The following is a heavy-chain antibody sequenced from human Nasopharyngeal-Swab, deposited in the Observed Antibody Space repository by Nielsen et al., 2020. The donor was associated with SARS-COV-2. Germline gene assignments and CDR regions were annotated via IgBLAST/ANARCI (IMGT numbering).Heavy chain of an antibody. V-gene: IGHV3-30*04. D-gene: IGHD5-12*01. Sequence: GGSLRLSCAASGFTFSSYAMHWVRQAPGKGLEWVAVISYDGSNKYYADSVKGRFTISRDNSKNTLYLQMNSLRAEDTAVYYCAKEYSGYDGVLYDWGQGTLVTVSS. CDR1: GFTFSSYA. CDR3: AKEYSGYDGVLYD. CDR2: ISYDGSNK. J-gene: IGHJ4*02.